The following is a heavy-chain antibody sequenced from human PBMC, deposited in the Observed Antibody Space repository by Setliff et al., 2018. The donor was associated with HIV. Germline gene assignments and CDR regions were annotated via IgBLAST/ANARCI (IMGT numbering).Heavy chain of an antibody. D-gene: IGHD3-10*01. Sequence: SETLSLTCTVSGGSISTDYWTWVRQSAGKGLEWIGRIQTSEGTKYNPSLNSRVTVSIDTPKNQLSLDLTSVTAADTAVYYCARGGYGSGNAYYFADWGQGTLVTVSS. CDR1: GGSISTDY. V-gene: IGHV4-4*07. CDR2: IQTSEGT. J-gene: IGHJ4*02. CDR3: ARGGYGSGNAYYFAD.